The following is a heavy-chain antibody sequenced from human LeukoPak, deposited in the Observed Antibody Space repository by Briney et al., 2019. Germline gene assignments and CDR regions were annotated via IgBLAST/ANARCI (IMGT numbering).Heavy chain of an antibody. CDR1: GFTFSNYW. CDR2: IRQDGSEI. J-gene: IGHJ6*04. CDR3: AELGITMIGGV. D-gene: IGHD3-10*02. Sequence: GGSLRLSCAASGFTFSNYWMSWVRQVPGKGPEWVANIRQDGSEIYYVDSVKGRFTISRDNAKNSLYLQMNSLRAEDTAVYYCAELGITMIGGVWGKGTTVTISS. V-gene: IGHV3-7*01.